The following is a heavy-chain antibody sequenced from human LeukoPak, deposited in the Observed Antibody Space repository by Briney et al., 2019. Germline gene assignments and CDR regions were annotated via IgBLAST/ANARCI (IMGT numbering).Heavy chain of an antibody. J-gene: IGHJ4*02. CDR2: ISGGGSNI. CDR1: GFTFSTYE. CDR3: ARVRGVDFEY. V-gene: IGHV3-48*03. Sequence: HPGGSLRLSCAASGFTFSTYEMNWVRQAPGKGLEWVSYISGGGSNIYYADSVKGRFTVSRDDAKNSLYLQMNSLRAEDTAVYYCARVRGVDFEYWGQGTLVTVSS. D-gene: IGHD3-10*01.